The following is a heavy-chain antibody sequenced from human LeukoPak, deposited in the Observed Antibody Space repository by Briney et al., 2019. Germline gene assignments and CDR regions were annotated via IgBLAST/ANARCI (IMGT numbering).Heavy chain of an antibody. CDR1: GFTFSSYS. CDR2: ISSSSSYI. Sequence: GGSLRLPCAASGFTFSSYSMNWVRQAPGKGLEWVSSISSSSSYIYYADSVKGRFTISRDNAKNSLYLQMNSLRAEDTAVYYCARVVPAATIDYWGQGTVVTVSS. CDR3: ARVVPAATIDY. V-gene: IGHV3-21*01. D-gene: IGHD2-2*01. J-gene: IGHJ4*02.